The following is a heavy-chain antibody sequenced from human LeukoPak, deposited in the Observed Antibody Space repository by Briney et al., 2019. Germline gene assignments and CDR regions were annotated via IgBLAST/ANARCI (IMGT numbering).Heavy chain of an antibody. D-gene: IGHD2-15*01. Sequence: PGGSLTLSCVGSGLTFSNAWMSWIRQAPGKGLQWVGHIKSKTDGGTTEYAAPVKGRFTISRDDSKNTLYLQMNSLKNEDAALYYCTALGAASEYWGQGALVTVSS. CDR1: GLTFSNAW. CDR3: TALGAASEY. V-gene: IGHV3-15*01. CDR2: IKSKTDGGTT. J-gene: IGHJ4*02.